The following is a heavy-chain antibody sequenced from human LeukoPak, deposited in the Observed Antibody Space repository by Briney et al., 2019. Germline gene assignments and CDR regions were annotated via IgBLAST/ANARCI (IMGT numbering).Heavy chain of an antibody. Sequence: ASVKVSCKASGYTFTSYGISWVRQAPGQGLEWMGWISAYNGNTNYAQKLQGRVTMTTDTSTSTAYMELRSLRSDDTAVYYCARGQITMVRGVISAFDIWGQGTMVTVSS. CDR2: ISAYNGNT. D-gene: IGHD3-10*01. CDR1: GYTFTSYG. CDR3: ARGQITMVRGVISAFDI. J-gene: IGHJ3*02. V-gene: IGHV1-18*01.